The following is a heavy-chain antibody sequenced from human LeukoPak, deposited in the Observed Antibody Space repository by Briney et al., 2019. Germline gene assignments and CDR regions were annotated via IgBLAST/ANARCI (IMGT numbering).Heavy chain of an antibody. CDR2: ISSSGKSI. D-gene: IGHD6-19*01. J-gene: IGHJ4*02. Sequence: GGSLRLSCAASEFSFSIYEMNWVRQTPGKGLEWLSYISSSGKSIYYADSVKGRFTISRDNSKDTSYLQISSLRVEDTAVYYCAREQSGTRGWYTVDYWGQGTLVAVSS. V-gene: IGHV3-48*03. CDR1: EFSFSIYE. CDR3: AREQSGTRGWYTVDY.